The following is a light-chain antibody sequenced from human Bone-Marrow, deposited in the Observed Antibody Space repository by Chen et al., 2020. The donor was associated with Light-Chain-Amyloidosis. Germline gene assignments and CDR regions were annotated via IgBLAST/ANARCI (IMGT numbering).Light chain of an antibody. CDR3: SSYTITNTLV. CDR2: EVT. Sequence: QSALTQPASVSGSPGQSITISCTGTSSDVCGDNHVSWYQQHPDKAPKLMIYEVTNRPSWVPDRFCGSKSDNKASLAISGLHTEDEADYFCSSYTITNTLVFGSGTRVTVL. V-gene: IGLV2-14*01. J-gene: IGLJ1*01. CDR1: SSDVCGDNH.